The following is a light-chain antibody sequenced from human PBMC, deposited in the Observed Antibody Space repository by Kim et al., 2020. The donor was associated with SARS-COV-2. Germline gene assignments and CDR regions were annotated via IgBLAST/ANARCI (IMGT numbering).Light chain of an antibody. CDR1: KLVDKY. V-gene: IGLV3-1*01. CDR3: QAWDSSIYV. Sequence: SYELTQPPSVSVSPGQTASITCSGDKLVDKYASWYQQKPGQSPVVVIFRDNRRPSGIPERFSGSNSGNTATLTISGTQAMDEADYYCQAWDSSIYVFGTGTKVTDL. CDR2: RDN. J-gene: IGLJ1*01.